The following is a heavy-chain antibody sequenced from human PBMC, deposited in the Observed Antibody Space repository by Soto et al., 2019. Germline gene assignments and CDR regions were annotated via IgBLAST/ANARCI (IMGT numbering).Heavy chain of an antibody. V-gene: IGHV4-31*03. CDR3: AREASHYAFDI. J-gene: IGHJ3*02. CDR2: IYYSGST. D-gene: IGHD3-10*01. Sequence: PSETLSLTCTVSGGSISSGGYYWSWIRQHPGKGLEWIGYIYYSGSTYYNPSLKSRVTISVDTSKNQFSLKLSSVTAADTAVYYCAREASHYAFDIWGQGTMVTVSS. CDR1: GGSISSGGYY.